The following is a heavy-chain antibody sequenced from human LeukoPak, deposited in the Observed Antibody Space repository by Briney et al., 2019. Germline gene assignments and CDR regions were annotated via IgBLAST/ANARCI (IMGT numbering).Heavy chain of an antibody. CDR1: GFTFNNHY. D-gene: IGHD2-2*01. CDR2: LSISGVSS. CDR3: AKDSVFRSTTCPDYFDY. Sequence: GGSLRLSSAASGFTFNNHYMTWVRQAPGRGLDCVSCLSISGVSSYYADSVKVRFTISRDNSKNTLDLQMDSLRAEDTALYYCAKDSVFRSTTCPDYFDYWGQGTLVTVSS. V-gene: IGHV3-23*01. J-gene: IGHJ4*02.